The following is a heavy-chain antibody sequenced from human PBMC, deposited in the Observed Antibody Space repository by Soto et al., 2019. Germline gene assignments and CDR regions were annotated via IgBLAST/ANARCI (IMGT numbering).Heavy chain of an antibody. D-gene: IGHD2-15*01. V-gene: IGHV4-31*03. CDR1: GGSISSGGYY. CDR2: IYYSGST. Sequence: SETLSLTCTVSGGSISSGGYYWSWIRQHPGKGLEWIGYIYYSGSTYYNPSLKSRVTISVDTSKNQFSLKLSSVTAADTAVYYCARGVAVVVEQNAFDIWGQGTMVTVSS. J-gene: IGHJ3*02. CDR3: ARGVAVVVEQNAFDI.